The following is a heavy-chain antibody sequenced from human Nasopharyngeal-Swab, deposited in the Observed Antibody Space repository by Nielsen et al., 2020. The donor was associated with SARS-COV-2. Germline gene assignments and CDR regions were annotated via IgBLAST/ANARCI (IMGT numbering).Heavy chain of an antibody. Sequence: WSRQRPGKGLEWISGISWNSANIGYADSVKGRFTISRDNAKNSLHLQMNSLRAEDMAVYYCAKSTGNYYYYYGVEVWGQGTTVTVSS. D-gene: IGHD3-10*01. V-gene: IGHV3-9*03. CDR3: AKSTGNYYYYYGVEV. CDR2: ISWNSANI. J-gene: IGHJ6*02.